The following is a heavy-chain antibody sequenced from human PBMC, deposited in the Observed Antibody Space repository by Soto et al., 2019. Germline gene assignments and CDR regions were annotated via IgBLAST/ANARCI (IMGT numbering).Heavy chain of an antibody. D-gene: IGHD2-21*02. V-gene: IGHV5-51*01. J-gene: IGHJ3*02. CDR1: GSSFTHYW. CDR2: IYPGDSDT. CDR3: AIGGDWYFFDI. Sequence: GESLTSSGTGAGSSFTHYWIGWVRQMPGKGLEWMGVIYPGDSDTRYNPSFEGQAIISSDKSISTVYLQWSSLKASDTAMYYCAIGGDWYFFDIWAQGTMVTVSS.